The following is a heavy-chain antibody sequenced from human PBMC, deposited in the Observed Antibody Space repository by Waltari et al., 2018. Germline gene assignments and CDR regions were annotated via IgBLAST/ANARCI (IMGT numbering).Heavy chain of an antibody. V-gene: IGHV3-30*18. CDR2: IWYDGSNK. Sequence: QVQLVESGGGVVQPGRSLRLSCAASGFTFSSYGMHWVRQAPGKGLEWVAVIWYDGSNKYYADSVKGRFTISRDNSKNTLYLQMNSLRAEDTAMYYCAKECSSSRGDYYFDYWGQGTLVTVSS. CDR1: GFTFSSYG. CDR3: AKECSSSRGDYYFDY. D-gene: IGHD6-13*01. J-gene: IGHJ4*02.